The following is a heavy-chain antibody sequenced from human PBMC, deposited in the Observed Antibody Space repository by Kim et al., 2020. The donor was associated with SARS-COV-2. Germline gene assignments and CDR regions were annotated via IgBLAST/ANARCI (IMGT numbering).Heavy chain of an antibody. CDR1: GFTFSDYY. V-gene: IGHV3-11*04. Sequence: GGSLRLSCAASGFTFSDYYMSWIRQAPGNGLEWVSYISSSGSTIYYADSVKGRFTISRDNAKNSLYLQMNSLRAEDTAVYYCARDSEVPSPARGWFGELLYRPLLDYWGQGTLVTVSS. J-gene: IGHJ4*02. CDR2: ISSSGSTI. D-gene: IGHD3-10*01. CDR3: ARDSEVPSPARGWFGELLYRPLLDY.